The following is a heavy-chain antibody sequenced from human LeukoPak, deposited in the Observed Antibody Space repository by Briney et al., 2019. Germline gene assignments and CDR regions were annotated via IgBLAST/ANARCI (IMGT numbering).Heavy chain of an antibody. J-gene: IGHJ6*03. CDR1: GGSISSYY. D-gene: IGHD3-3*01. CDR2: IYTSGST. Sequence: PETLSLTCTVSGGSISSYYWSWIRQPAGKGLEWIRRIYTSGSTNYNPSLKSRVTMSVGTSKNQFSLKLSSVTAADTAVYYCARAFRDDFWSGYYFYYYYMDVWGKGTTVTVSS. V-gene: IGHV4-4*07. CDR3: ARAFRDDFWSGYYFYYYYMDV.